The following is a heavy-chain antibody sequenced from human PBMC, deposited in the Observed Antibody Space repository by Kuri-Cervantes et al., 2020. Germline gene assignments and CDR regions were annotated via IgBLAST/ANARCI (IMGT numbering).Heavy chain of an antibody. CDR2: FDPKDGET. CDR1: GYTLRELS. Sequence: ASVKVSCKVFGYTLRELSIHWVRQAPGKGLEWMGGFDPKDGETVYGQEFQGRVTMTEDASTDTAYMELSSLRSEDTAVYYCARGTVRYGYRGFDYWGQGTLVTVSS. J-gene: IGHJ4*02. V-gene: IGHV1-24*01. D-gene: IGHD5-18*01. CDR3: ARGTVRYGYRGFDY.